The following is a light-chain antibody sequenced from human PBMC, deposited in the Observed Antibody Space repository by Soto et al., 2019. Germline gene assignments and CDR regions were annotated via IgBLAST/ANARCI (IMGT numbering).Light chain of an antibody. CDR2: EVT. Sequence: QSVLTQPPSVSGAPGQRVTISCTGSSSNIGRGYDVHWYQQHPGKAPKLMIFEVTQRPAGVPDRFSGSKSGNTASLTVSGLQAEDEADYYCSSYAGTNIVFGGGTKVTVL. J-gene: IGLJ2*01. V-gene: IGLV1-40*01. CDR3: SSYAGTNIV. CDR1: SSNIGRGYD.